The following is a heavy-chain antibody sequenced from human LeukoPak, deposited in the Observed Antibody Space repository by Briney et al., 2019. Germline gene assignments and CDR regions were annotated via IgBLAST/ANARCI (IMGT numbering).Heavy chain of an antibody. CDR1: GFTFSSYA. D-gene: IGHD2-15*01. J-gene: IGHJ4*02. V-gene: IGHV3-23*01. CDR2: ISSGGGGGSTT. Sequence: GGSLRLSCAASGFTFSSYAMSWVRQAPGKGLEWVSGISSGGGGGSTTYTAASVKGRFSISRDNSKNTLYLQMNSLRAEDTAVYYCAKDTAVVVVAATPLRRYYFDYWGQGTLVTVSS. CDR3: AKDTAVVVVAATPLRRYYFDY.